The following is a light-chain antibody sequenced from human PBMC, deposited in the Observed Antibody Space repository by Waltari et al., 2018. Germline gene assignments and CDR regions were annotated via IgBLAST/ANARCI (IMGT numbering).Light chain of an antibody. V-gene: IGKV3-20*01. CDR1: QSVGRT. J-gene: IGKJ1*01. Sequence: IVLTQSPGTLPWSPGERATLSCRASQSVGRTLAWYQQKPGQAPRLLIDDASFRATGIPDRFSGSGSGTDVSLTISRLEPEDFAVYYCQKYGTRPATFGQGP. CDR2: DAS. CDR3: QKYGTRPAT.